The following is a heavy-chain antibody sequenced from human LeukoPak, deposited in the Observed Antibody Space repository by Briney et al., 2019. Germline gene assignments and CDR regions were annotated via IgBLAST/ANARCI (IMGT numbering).Heavy chain of an antibody. CDR1: GYTFTGYY. Sequence: GASVKVSCMASGYTFTGYYIHWVRQAPGQGLEWMGWINPNSGGTNYAQNFQGRVTMTRDTSITTAYMELSSLRSDDTAVYYCAITGTPSGSCLDPWGQGTLVTVP. CDR3: AITGTPSGSCLDP. J-gene: IGHJ5*02. D-gene: IGHD1-7*01. V-gene: IGHV1-2*02. CDR2: INPNSGGT.